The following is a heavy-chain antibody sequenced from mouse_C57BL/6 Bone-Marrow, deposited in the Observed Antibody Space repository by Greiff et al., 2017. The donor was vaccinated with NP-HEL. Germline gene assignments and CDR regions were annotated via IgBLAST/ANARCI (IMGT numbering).Heavy chain of an antibody. J-gene: IGHJ3*01. V-gene: IGHV5-4*03. CDR2: ISDGGSYT. D-gene: IGHD2-1*01. Sequence: DVKLVESGGGLVKPGGSLKLSCAASGFTFSSYAMSWVRQTPEKRLEWVATISDGGSYTYYPDNVKGRFTISRDNAKNNLYLQMSHLKSEDTAMYYCASNYPYWGQGTLVTVSA. CDR1: GFTFSSYA. CDR3: ASNYPY.